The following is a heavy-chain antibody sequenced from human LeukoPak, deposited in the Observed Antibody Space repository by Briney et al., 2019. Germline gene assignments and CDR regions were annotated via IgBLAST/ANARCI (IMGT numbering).Heavy chain of an antibody. J-gene: IGHJ4*02. CDR2: ITGDGTTT. CDR3: AKRGVVIRVILVGFHKEAYYFDS. V-gene: IGHV3-23*01. Sequence: GGSLRLSCEASGLTFSSYGMSWVRQASGKGLQWVSAITGDGTTTYYADSVKGRFTISRDNSKNMLYLQMSSLRAEDTAVYFCAKRGVVIRVILVGFHKEAYYFDSWGQGALVTVSS. CDR1: GLTFSSYG. D-gene: IGHD3-22*01.